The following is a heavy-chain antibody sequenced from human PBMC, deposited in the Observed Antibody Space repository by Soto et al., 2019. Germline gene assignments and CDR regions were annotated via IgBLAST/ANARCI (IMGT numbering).Heavy chain of an antibody. CDR2: INSDGSST. J-gene: IGHJ4*02. D-gene: IGHD6-19*01. CDR1: GFTFRSYW. Sequence: GGSLRLSCAASGFTFRSYWMQWVRQAPGKGLVWVSRINSDGSSTSYADSVKGRFTISRDNAKNTLYLQMNSLRAEDTAVYYCARAQEYSSGWYSDYWGQGTLVTVSS. V-gene: IGHV3-74*01. CDR3: ARAQEYSSGWYSDY.